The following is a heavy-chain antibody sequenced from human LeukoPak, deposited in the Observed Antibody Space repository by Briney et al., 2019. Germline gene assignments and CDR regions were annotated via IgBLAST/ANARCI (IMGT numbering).Heavy chain of an antibody. CDR3: ASPQPLLSSKTYYYYYMDV. D-gene: IGHD2-21*02. CDR1: GYTFTGYY. V-gene: IGHV1-69*06. Sequence: ASVKVSCKASGYTFTGYYMHWVRQAPGQGLEWMGGIIPIFGTANYAQKFQGRVTITADKSTSTAYMELSSLRSEDTAVYYCASPQPLLSSKTYYYYYMDVWGKGTTVTVSS. J-gene: IGHJ6*03. CDR2: IIPIFGTA.